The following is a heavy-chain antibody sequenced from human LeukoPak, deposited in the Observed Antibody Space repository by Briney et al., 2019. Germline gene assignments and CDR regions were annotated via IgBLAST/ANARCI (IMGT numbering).Heavy chain of an antibody. J-gene: IGHJ3*02. V-gene: IGHV1-18*01. CDR2: ISAYNGNT. D-gene: IGHD3-16*01. CDR1: GYTFTNYG. Sequence: GASVKVSCKASGYTFTNYGISWVRQAPGQGLEWMGWISAYNGNTNYAQKLQGRVTMTTDTSTSTAYMELRSLRSDDTAVYYCALPRGSPGPLGAFDIWGQGTMVTVSS. CDR3: ALPRGSPGPLGAFDI.